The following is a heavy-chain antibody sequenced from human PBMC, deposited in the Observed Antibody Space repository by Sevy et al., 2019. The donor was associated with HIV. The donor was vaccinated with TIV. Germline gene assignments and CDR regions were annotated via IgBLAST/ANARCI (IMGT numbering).Heavy chain of an antibody. J-gene: IGHJ4*02. D-gene: IGHD3-22*01. V-gene: IGHV3-33*06. CDR1: GFAFSTYG. CDR2: IWYEGINK. Sequence: GGSLRLSCTASGFAFSTYGMHWVRQAPGKGLEWVAIIWYEGINKDYAEPVKGRFTISRDNSKNTLYLQMNSLRVEDTAVYYCAKQPYDSGVYQFDYWGQGTLVTVSS. CDR3: AKQPYDSGVYQFDY.